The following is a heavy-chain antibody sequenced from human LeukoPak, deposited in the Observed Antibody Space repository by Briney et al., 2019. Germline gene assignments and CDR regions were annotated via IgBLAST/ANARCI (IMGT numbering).Heavy chain of an antibody. CDR3: AAEIYYYYGMDV. Sequence: GGSLRLSCAASGFTFSSYWMTWVRQAPGRGLEWVANIKQDGSEKYYVDSVKGRFTISRDNAKNSLYLQMNSLRAEDTAVYYCAAEIYYYYGMDVWGQGTTVTVSS. V-gene: IGHV3-7*03. CDR2: IKQDGSEK. J-gene: IGHJ6*02. CDR1: GFTFSSYW.